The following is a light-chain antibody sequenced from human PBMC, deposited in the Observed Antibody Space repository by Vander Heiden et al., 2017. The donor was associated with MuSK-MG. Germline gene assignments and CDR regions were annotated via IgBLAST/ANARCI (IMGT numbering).Light chain of an antibody. V-gene: IGKV1-39*01. CDR3: QQSYSIPFT. Sequence: DIQMTQSPSSLSASVGDRVTITCRASQSISSYLDWYQQNPGKAPKLLIYGAYSLQSGVPSRFSGSGSGTDFTLTISSVQPEDFATYYCQQSYSIPFTFGPGTKVDIK. J-gene: IGKJ3*01. CDR1: QSISSY. CDR2: GAY.